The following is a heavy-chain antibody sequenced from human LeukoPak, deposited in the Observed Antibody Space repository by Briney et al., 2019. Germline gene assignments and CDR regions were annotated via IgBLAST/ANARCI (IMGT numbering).Heavy chain of an antibody. CDR1: GFTFSSYA. Sequence: PGGSLRLSCAASGFTFSSYAMSWVRQAPGKGLEWVSTISGSGGTTYYADSVKGRFTISRDNAKNSLYLQMNSLRAEDTAVYYCGRDVGAFDYWGQGTLVTVSP. D-gene: IGHD3-3*01. CDR3: GRDVGAFDY. J-gene: IGHJ4*02. CDR2: ISGSGGTT. V-gene: IGHV3-23*01.